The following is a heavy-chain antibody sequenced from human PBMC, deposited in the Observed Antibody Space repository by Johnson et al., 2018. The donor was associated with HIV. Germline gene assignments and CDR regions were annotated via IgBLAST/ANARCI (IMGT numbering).Heavy chain of an antibody. J-gene: IGHJ3*02. Sequence: VQLVESGGGVVRPGGSLRLSCAASGFTFSDYYMSWIRQAPGKGLEWVGRIKSKTDGGTTDYAAPVKGRFTISRDNSKNTLYLQMNSLRAEDTALYYCAKRMYYYASGGPWVDAVDIWGQGTMVTVSS. CDR3: AKRMYYYASGGPWVDAVDI. CDR1: GFTFSDYY. CDR2: IKSKTDGGTT. V-gene: IGHV3-15*01. D-gene: IGHD3-10*01.